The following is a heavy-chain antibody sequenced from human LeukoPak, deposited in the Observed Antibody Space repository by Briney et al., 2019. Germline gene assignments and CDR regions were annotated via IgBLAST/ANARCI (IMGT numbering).Heavy chain of an antibody. J-gene: IGHJ4*02. Sequence: GGSLRLSCAASGFTFSDYEMNWVRQAPGKGLEWVSYISTSGNTIYYADSVKGRFTISRDNSKNTVYLQMNSLRAEDTALYYCAKGTWGDSWGQGTLVTVSS. D-gene: IGHD3-16*01. CDR2: ISTSGNTI. CDR1: GFTFSDYE. V-gene: IGHV3-48*03. CDR3: AKGTWGDS.